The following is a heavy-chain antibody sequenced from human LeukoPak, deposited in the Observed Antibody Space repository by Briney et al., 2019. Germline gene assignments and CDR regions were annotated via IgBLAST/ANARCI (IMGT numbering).Heavy chain of an antibody. J-gene: IGHJ6*02. CDR2: IFNSEST. CDR3: ARYYSAMDV. CDR1: GGSISSGGYY. V-gene: IGHV4-61*08. Sequence: PSETLSLTCTVSGGSISSGGYYWSWIRQHPGKGLELIGYIFNSESTNYNPYLMSRVTISIDTSKNQFSLKLNSVTAADTAVYYCARYYSAMDVWGQGTTVTVSS.